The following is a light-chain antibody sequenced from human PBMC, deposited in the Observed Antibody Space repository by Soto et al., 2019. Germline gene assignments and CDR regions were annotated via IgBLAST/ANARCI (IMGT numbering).Light chain of an antibody. J-gene: IGLJ2*01. CDR2: DVS. CDR3: SSYTSSSTPL. CDR1: SSDVGGYNY. Sequence: QSVLTQPASVSGSPGQSITISCTGNSSDVGGYNYVSWYQQHPGKAPKLMIYDVSNRPSGVSNRFSGSKSGNTASLTISGLQAEDEADYYCSSYTSSSTPLFGGGTKVTVL. V-gene: IGLV2-14*01.